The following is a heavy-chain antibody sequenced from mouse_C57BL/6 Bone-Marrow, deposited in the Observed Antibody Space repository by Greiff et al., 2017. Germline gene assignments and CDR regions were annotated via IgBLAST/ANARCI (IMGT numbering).Heavy chain of an antibody. J-gene: IGHJ4*01. CDR2: IRNKANNHAT. CDR3: TRDGYYYYAMDY. D-gene: IGHD2-3*01. Sequence: EVKVEESGGGLVQPGGSLKLSCAASGFTFSDAWMDWVRQSPEKGLEWVAEIRNKANNHATDYAESVKGRFTISRDDDKSSVYLQMNSLSAEDTGIYYCTRDGYYYYAMDYWGQGTSVTVSA. V-gene: IGHV6-6*01. CDR1: GFTFSDAW.